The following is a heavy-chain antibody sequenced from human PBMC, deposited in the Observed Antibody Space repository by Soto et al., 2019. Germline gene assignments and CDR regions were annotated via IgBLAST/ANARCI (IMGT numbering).Heavy chain of an antibody. CDR3: VKDGSSGWPYYYGMDV. CDR1: GFTVSSYG. Sequence: LKLSCAACGFTVSSYGIHWVRQAPGKVLDWVAVISYDGSNKYYADSLKGRFTVSRDNSKNTLYLQMSSLRAEDTAVYYCVKDGSSGWPYYYGMDVWGQGTTVTVSS. V-gene: IGHV3-30*18. D-gene: IGHD6-19*01. J-gene: IGHJ6*02. CDR2: ISYDGSNK.